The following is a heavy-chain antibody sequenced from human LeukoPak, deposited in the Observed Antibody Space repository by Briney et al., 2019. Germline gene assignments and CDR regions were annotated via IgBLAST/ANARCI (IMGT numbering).Heavy chain of an antibody. CDR1: GYTFTSYA. D-gene: IGHD3-16*01. V-gene: IGHV1-3*01. J-gene: IGHJ4*02. CDR3: ERDFRATFGGVMASAFDY. CDR2: INAGNGNT. Sequence: GASVKVSCKASGYTFTSYAMHWVRQAPGQRLEWMGWINAGNGNTKYSQKFQGRVTITRDTSASTAYMELSSLRSEDTAVYYCERDFRATFGGVMASAFDYWGQGTLVTVSP.